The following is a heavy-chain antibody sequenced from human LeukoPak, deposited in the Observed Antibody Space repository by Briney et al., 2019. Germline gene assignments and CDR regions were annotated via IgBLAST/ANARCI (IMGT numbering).Heavy chain of an antibody. CDR2: ISGSTPAT. D-gene: IGHD4-17*01. Sequence: PGGSLRLSCVASGFPFITYTMNWVRQATGKGLEWVSAISGSTPATYYSASVKGRFTISKDNSKNTLFLQMNSLRAEDTAVYFCAKERQAGDYFTSDHWGQGTLVTVSS. J-gene: IGHJ4*02. CDR1: GFPFITYT. CDR3: AKERQAGDYFTSDH. V-gene: IGHV3-23*01.